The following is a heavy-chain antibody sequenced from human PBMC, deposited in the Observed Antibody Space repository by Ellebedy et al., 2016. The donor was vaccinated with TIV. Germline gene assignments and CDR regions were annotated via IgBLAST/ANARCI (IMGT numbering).Heavy chain of an antibody. CDR2: ISYSGST. V-gene: IGHV4-59*11. Sequence: GSLRLSXTVSGDSISSHYWSWIRQPPGKGLEWIGYISYSGSTNYNPSLKSRVTISVDTSKNQFSLKLSSVTAADTAVYYCARFRSGIVVAPAHYGMDVWGQGTTVTVSS. CDR1: GDSISSHY. CDR3: ARFRSGIVVAPAHYGMDV. D-gene: IGHD2-2*01. J-gene: IGHJ6*02.